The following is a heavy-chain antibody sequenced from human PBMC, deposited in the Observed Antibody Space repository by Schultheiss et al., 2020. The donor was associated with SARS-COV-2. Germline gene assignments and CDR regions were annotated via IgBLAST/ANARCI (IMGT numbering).Heavy chain of an antibody. CDR3: ARAQIAAAGPYDAFDI. CDR1: GYTFTSYA. D-gene: IGHD6-13*01. V-gene: IGHV1-3*02. Sequence: ASVKVSCKASGYTFTSYAMHWVRQAPGQRLEWMGWSNAGNGNTKYSQEFQGRVTITRDTSASTAYMELSSLRSEDMAVYYCARAQIAAAGPYDAFDIWGQGTMVTVSS. CDR2: SNAGNGNT. J-gene: IGHJ3*02.